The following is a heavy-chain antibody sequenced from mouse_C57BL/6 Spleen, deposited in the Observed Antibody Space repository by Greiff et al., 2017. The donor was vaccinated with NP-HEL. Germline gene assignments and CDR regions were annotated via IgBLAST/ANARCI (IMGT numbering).Heavy chain of an antibody. CDR3: ARGATVVARYWYFDG. CDR1: GYAFTNYL. CDR2: INPGSGGT. J-gene: IGHJ1*03. V-gene: IGHV1-54*01. Sequence: QVQLQQSGAELVRPGTSVKVSCKASGYAFTNYLIEWVKQRPGQGLEWIGVINPGSGGTNYNEKFKGKATLTADTSSSTAYMQLSSLTSEDSAVYFCARGATVVARYWYFDGWGTGTTVTAST. D-gene: IGHD1-1*01.